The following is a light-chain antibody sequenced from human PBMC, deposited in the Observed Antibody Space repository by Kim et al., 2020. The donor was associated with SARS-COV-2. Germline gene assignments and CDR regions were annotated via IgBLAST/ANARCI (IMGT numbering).Light chain of an antibody. CDR3: QHIYDFPLT. J-gene: IGKJ4*01. CDR2: GAS. Sequence: IQLTQAPSSLSASVGDRVTITCRASQGINSFLVWYQQKPGRAPNLLIYGASTLQSGVPSRFSGSGFGTDFTLTISSLQPEDFATYYCQHIYDFPLTFGGGTMLEI. V-gene: IGKV1-9*01. CDR1: QGINSF.